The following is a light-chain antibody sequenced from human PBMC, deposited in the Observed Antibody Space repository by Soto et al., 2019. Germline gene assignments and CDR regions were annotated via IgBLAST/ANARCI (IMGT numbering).Light chain of an antibody. V-gene: IGLV2-14*01. Sequence: QSVLTQPASVSGSPGQSIAISCTGTSSDVGGYDYVSWYQQHPGKAPKLMIYDVSNRPSGVSNRFSGSKSDNTASLTISGLQAEDEADYYCTSYTSRRTYVFGTGTKLTVL. J-gene: IGLJ1*01. CDR2: DVS. CDR1: SSDVGGYDY. CDR3: TSYTSRRTYV.